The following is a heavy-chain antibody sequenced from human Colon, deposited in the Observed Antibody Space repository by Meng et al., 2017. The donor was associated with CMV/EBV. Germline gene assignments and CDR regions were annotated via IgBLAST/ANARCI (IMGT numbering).Heavy chain of an antibody. Sequence: GESLKISCAASGFTFSNSDMNWVRQAPGKGLEWVSGVSWNGSRTHYADSVKGRFIISRDNSRNFLYQQMNSLRPEDMAVYYCAKDLYEAVVALDAFDIWGQGTMVTVSS. J-gene: IGHJ3*02. CDR2: VSWNGSRT. CDR1: GFTFSNSD. V-gene: IGHV3-19*01. CDR3: AKDLYEAVVALDAFDI. D-gene: IGHD3-22*01.